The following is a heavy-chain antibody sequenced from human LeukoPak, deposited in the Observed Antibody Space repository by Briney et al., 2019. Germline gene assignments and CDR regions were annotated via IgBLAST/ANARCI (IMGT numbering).Heavy chain of an antibody. CDR2: IYYSGST. CDR1: GGSISISSYY. Sequence: PSETLSLTCTVSGGSISISSYYWSWIRQHPGKGLEWIGYIYYSGSTYYNPSLKSRVTISVDTSKNQFSLKLSSVTAADTAVYYCARVYCGGDCYYVYYFDYWGQGTLVTVSS. J-gene: IGHJ4*02. V-gene: IGHV4-31*03. CDR3: ARVYCGGDCYYVYYFDY. D-gene: IGHD2-21*02.